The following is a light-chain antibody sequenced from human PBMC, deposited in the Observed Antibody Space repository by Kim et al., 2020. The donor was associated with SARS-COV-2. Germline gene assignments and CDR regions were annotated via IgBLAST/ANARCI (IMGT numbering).Light chain of an antibody. J-gene: IGKJ5*01. V-gene: IGKV3-20*01. Sequence: SPGESATLSCRATQRVSSNFLAWYQQKPGQAPRLLIYDISKRATGIPDRFSGSGSGTDFTLTISRLEPEDFAVYYCQQYSSSPVTFGQGTRLEIK. CDR2: DIS. CDR1: QRVSSNF. CDR3: QQYSSSPVT.